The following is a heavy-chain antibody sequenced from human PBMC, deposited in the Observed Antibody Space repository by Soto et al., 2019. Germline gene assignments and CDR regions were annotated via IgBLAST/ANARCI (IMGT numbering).Heavy chain of an antibody. CDR1: GFTGSSDY. V-gene: IGHV3-66*01. CDR2: LYSGGTT. J-gene: IGHJ6*03. Sequence: GGSLRLSCAVSGFTGSSDYLTWVRQAPGKGLEWVSLLYSGGTTHYADSVRGRFTISRDNSKNALYLQMNTLRVEDTAVYYCARTHYEFWRGAGYMDVWGKGTTVTVSS. CDR3: ARTHYEFWRGAGYMDV. D-gene: IGHD3-3*01.